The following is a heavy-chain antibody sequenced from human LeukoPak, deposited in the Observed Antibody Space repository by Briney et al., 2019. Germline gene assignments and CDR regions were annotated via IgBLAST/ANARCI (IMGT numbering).Heavy chain of an antibody. D-gene: IGHD6-6*01. Sequence: GASVKVSCKPSGYTFIGHYIHWVRQAPGQGLEWMGWISAYNGNTNYAQKLQGRVTMTTDTSTSTAYMELRSLRSDDTAVYYCAREIEYSSSSTFDYWGQGTLVTVSS. CDR1: GYTFIGHY. J-gene: IGHJ4*02. CDR3: AREIEYSSSSTFDY. V-gene: IGHV1-18*04. CDR2: ISAYNGNT.